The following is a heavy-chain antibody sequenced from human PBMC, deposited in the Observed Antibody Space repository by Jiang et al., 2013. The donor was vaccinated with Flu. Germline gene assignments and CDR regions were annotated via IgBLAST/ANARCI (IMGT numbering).Heavy chain of an antibody. CDR1: GFTVSSNY. J-gene: IGHJ5*02. D-gene: IGHD1-26*01. CDR3: ARDQGGSYYESFDP. Sequence: GFTVSSNYMSWVRQAPGRGWSGSQLFIAVVAHTTSDSVKGRFTISRDNSKNTLYLQMNSLRAEDTAVYYCARDQGGSYYESFDPWGQGTLVTVSS. CDR2: FIAVVA. V-gene: IGHV3-53*01.